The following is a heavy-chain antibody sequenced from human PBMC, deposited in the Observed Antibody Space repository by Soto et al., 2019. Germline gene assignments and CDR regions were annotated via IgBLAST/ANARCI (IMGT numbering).Heavy chain of an antibody. CDR1: GGSISSSSYY. Sequence: QLQLQESGPGLVKPSETLSLTCTVSGGSISSSSYYWGWIRQPPGKGLEWIGSIYYSGSTYYNPSLKSRVTISVDTSKNQFSLKLSSVTAADTAVYYCASISSSSGWFDPWGQGTLVTVSS. CDR2: IYYSGST. CDR3: ASISSSSGWFDP. V-gene: IGHV4-39*01. D-gene: IGHD6-6*01. J-gene: IGHJ5*02.